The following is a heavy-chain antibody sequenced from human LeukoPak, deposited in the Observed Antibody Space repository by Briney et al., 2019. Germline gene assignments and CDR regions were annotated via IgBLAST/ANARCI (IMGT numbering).Heavy chain of an antibody. CDR2: IYTSGST. V-gene: IGHV4-61*02. J-gene: IGHJ4*02. CDR3: ARRGYSYGLNYFDY. Sequence: PSETLSLTCTVSGGSISSSSYYWSWIRQPAGKGLEWIGRIYTSGSTNYNPSLKSRVTISVDTSKNQFSLKLSSVTAADTAVCYCARRGYSYGLNYFDYWGQGTLVTVSS. D-gene: IGHD5-18*01. CDR1: GGSISSSSYY.